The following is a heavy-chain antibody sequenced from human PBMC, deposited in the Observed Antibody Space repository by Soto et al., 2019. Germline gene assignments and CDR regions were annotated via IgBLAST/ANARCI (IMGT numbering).Heavy chain of an antibody. D-gene: IGHD3-3*01. CDR3: ARQDTISAHFDY. J-gene: IGHJ4*02. Sequence: QVQLQESGPGLMKPSETLSLTCTVSGGSISSYYWSWIRQPPGKGLEWIGYIYYSGSTNYNPSLKSRVTISVDTSKNQFSLKLSSVTAADTAVYYCARQDTISAHFDYWGQGTLVTVSS. CDR2: IYYSGST. V-gene: IGHV4-59*08. CDR1: GGSISSYY.